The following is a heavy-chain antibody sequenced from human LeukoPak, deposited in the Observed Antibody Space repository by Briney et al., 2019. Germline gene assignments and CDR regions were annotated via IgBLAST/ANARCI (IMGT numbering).Heavy chain of an antibody. CDR1: GFTFSNAW. J-gene: IGHJ4*02. CDR2: IKSKADGGTT. V-gene: IGHV3-15*01. D-gene: IGHD3-22*01. CDR3: TTHHTFCQDSSGYYRGSDN. Sequence: GGSLSLSCAASGFTFSNAWMNWVRQAPGKGLEWVGRIKSKADGGTTDYAAPVKGRFTISRDDSKNTLYLQINGLKTEDTAIYYCTTHHTFCQDSSGYYRGSDNWGQGTLVTVSS.